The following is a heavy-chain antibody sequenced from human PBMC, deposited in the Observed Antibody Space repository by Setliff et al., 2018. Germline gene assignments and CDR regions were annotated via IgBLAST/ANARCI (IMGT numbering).Heavy chain of an antibody. CDR1: GYTFTSYA. CDR2: INAGNGNT. D-gene: IGHD7-27*01. V-gene: IGHV1-3*01. CDR3: ARDPAALGIIGY. J-gene: IGHJ4*02. Sequence: ASVKVSCKASGYTFTSYAMHWVRQAPGQRLEWMGWINAGNGNTKYSQKFQGRVTITRDTSASTAYMELSSLRSEDTAVYYFARDPAALGIIGYWGQGTLVTVSS.